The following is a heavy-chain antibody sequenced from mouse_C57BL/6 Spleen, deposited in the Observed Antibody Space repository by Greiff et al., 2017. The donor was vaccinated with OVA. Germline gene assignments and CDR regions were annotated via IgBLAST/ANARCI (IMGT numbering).Heavy chain of an antibody. CDR2: IWSGGST. D-gene: IGHD2-5*01. CDR1: GFSLTSYG. V-gene: IGHV2-5*01. J-gene: IGHJ4*01. CDR3: AKSDYSNYHYAMDY. Sequence: QVQLQQSGPGLVQPSQSLSITCTVSGFSLTSYGVHWVRQSPGKGLEWLGVIWSGGSTDDNAAFMSRLSITKDNSKSQVFFKMNSLQADDTAIYYCAKSDYSNYHYAMDYWGQGTSVTVSS.